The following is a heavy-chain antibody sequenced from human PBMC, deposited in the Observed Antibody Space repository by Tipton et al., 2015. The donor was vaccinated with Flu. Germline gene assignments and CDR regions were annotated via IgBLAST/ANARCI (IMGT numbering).Heavy chain of an antibody. Sequence: QLVQSGGGLVKPGGSLRLSCAASGFIFSNAWMSWVRQAPGKGLEWVGRIKTKTEGGETDYAAPVKGRFTVSRDDAQNTLYLQMDSLKSDDTGVYFCTVPLYIDSSGTKYWFAYWGQGIQVTVSS. CDR1: GFIFSNAW. J-gene: IGHJ4*02. CDR2: IKTKTEGGET. D-gene: IGHD3-22*01. V-gene: IGHV3-15*01. CDR3: TVPLYIDSSGTKYWFAY.